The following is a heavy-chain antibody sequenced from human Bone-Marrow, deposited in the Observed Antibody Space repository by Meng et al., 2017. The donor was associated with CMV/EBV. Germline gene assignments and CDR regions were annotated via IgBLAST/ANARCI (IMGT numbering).Heavy chain of an antibody. CDR2: ISYDGSNE. CDR3: ARQYTSGYWAFDY. D-gene: IGHD3-22*01. CDR1: GFAFSSYN. Sequence: GESLKISCAASGFAFSSYNIHWVRQAPGKGLEWVTFISYDGSNEYYAASVKGRFTISRDNPKNTLYVEMNSLRAEDTAVYYCARQYTSGYWAFDYWGRGALVTVSS. J-gene: IGHJ4*02. V-gene: IGHV3-30-3*01.